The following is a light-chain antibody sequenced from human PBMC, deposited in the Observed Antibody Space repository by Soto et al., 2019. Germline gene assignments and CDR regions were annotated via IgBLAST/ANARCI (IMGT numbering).Light chain of an antibody. Sequence: QSVLTQPDSVSGSPGQSISISCTGTSSDIGIYNFVSWCQQHPGKAHKVLIYDVNNRPSGVSDRFSGSKSGNTASLTISRLRAEDEATYYCSSYTNTSTLVVFGGGTKLTVL. CDR2: DVN. V-gene: IGLV2-14*01. CDR1: SSDIGIYNF. CDR3: SSYTNTSTLVV. J-gene: IGLJ3*02.